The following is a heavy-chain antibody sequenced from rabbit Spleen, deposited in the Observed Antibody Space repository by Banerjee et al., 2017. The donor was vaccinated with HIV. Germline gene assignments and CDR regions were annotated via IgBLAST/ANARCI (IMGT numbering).Heavy chain of an antibody. CDR1: GFSFSSSDW. CDR3: ASGATVNGYGVDYL. J-gene: IGHJ4*01. CDR2: IDPVFGTT. D-gene: IGHD6-1*01. Sequence: QSLEESGGDLVKPGASLTLTCTASGFSFSSSDWLYWVRQAPGKGLEWIGYIDPVFGTTYYASWATGRFTISKTSSTTVTLQMTSLTAADTATYFCASGATVNGYGVDYLWGPGTLVTVS. V-gene: IGHV1S40*01.